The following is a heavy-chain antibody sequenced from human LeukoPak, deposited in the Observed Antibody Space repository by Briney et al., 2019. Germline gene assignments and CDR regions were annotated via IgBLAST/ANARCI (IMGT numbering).Heavy chain of an antibody. J-gene: IGHJ4*02. V-gene: IGHV3-33*01. CDR3: ARDSSYYGSGSLDY. D-gene: IGHD3-10*01. CDR1: GFTFSGYG. CDR2: IWYDGSNK. Sequence: GRSLRLSCAASGFTFSGYGMHWVRQGPGKGLEWVAVIWYDGSNKYYADSVKGRFTISRDNSKNTLYLQMNSLRAEDTAVYYCARDSSYYGSGSLDYWGQGTLVAVSS.